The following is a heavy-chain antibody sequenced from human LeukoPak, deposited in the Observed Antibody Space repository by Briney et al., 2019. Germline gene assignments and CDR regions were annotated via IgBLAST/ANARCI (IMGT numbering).Heavy chain of an antibody. V-gene: IGHV3-7*01. Sequence: GGSLRLSCAASGFTFSSYWMSWVRQAPGKGLEWVAHIKQDGSEKYYVDSVKGRFTISRDNAKNSLYLQMNSLRAEDTAVYYCARESGYYLGSSAFDIWGQGTMVTVSS. CDR3: ARESGYYLGSSAFDI. J-gene: IGHJ3*02. CDR2: IKQDGSEK. CDR1: GFTFSSYW. D-gene: IGHD3-22*01.